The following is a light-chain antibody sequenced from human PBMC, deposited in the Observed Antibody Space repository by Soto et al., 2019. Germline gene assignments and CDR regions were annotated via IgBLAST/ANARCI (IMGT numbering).Light chain of an antibody. Sequence: QAVVTQEPSLTVSPGGTVTLTCATSTGAVTSGYYPNWFQQKPGQAPRALIYSTNNKYSWTPARFSGSLLGGKAALTLSGVQPEDVADYYCLLYYGGQLGVFGGGTNVTVL. CDR1: TGAVTSGYY. J-gene: IGLJ2*01. V-gene: IGLV7-43*01. CDR3: LLYYGGQLGV. CDR2: STN.